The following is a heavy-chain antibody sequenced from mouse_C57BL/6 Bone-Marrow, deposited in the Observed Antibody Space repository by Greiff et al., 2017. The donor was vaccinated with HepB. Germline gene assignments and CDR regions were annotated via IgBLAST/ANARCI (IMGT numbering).Heavy chain of an antibody. D-gene: IGHD2-5*01. V-gene: IGHV5-6*01. Sequence: DVQLVESGGDLVKPGGSLKLSCAASGFTFSSYGMSWVRQTPDKRLEWVATISSGGSYTYYPDSVKGRFTISRDNAKNTLYLQMSSLKSEDTAMYYCARSYYSNYPDYWGQGTTLTVSS. CDR2: ISSGGSYT. CDR1: GFTFSSYG. CDR3: ARSYYSNYPDY. J-gene: IGHJ2*01.